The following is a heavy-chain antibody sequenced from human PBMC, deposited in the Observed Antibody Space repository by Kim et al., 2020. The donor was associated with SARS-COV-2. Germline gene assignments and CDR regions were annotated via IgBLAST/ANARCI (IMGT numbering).Heavy chain of an antibody. CDR3: ARAGRITMIVVVEGGAFDI. Sequence: GGSLRLSCAASGFTFSSYSMNWVRQAPGKGLEWVSSISSSCSYIYYADSVKGRFTISRDNAKNSLYLQMNSLRAEDTAVYYCARAGRITMIVVVEGGAFDIWGQGTMVTVSS. D-gene: IGHD3-22*01. V-gene: IGHV3-21*01. CDR1: GFTFSSYS. CDR2: ISSSCSYI. J-gene: IGHJ3*02.